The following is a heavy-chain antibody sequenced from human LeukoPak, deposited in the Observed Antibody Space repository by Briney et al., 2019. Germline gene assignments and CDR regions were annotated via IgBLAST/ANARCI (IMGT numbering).Heavy chain of an antibody. CDR2: ISDSGSDI. CDR3: ARESRTAVASDY. Sequence: LSLTCAVYGGSFSDYYMNWIRQAPGKGLEWVSYISDSGSDIYYADSVKGRFTISRDNAKNSLYLQMNSLRAEDTAVYYCARESRTAVASDYWGQGTLVTVSS. D-gene: IGHD6-19*01. CDR1: GGSFSDYY. J-gene: IGHJ4*02. V-gene: IGHV3-11*04.